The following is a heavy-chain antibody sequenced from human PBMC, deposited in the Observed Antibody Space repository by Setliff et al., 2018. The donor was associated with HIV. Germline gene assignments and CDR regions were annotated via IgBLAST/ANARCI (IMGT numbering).Heavy chain of an antibody. CDR3: ARDHMSVGAWVGATSRGLFQH. CDR1: GYTFTDYY. V-gene: IGHV1-69-2*01. D-gene: IGHD1-26*01. CDR2: VEPQHGET. Sequence: ASVKVSCKASGYTFTDYYMHWVQQAPGKGLEWMGRVEPQHGETIFAGKFQGRVTITADTSTDTAYMELSSLRSEDTAVYFCARDHMSVGAWVGATSRGLFQHWGQGTLVTVSS. J-gene: IGHJ1*01.